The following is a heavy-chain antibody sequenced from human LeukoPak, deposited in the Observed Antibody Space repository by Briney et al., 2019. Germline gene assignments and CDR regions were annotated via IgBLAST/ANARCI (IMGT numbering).Heavy chain of an antibody. J-gene: IGHJ6*03. D-gene: IGHD3-3*01. Sequence: GGSLRLSCAASGFTFSSYAMGWVRQAPGKGLEWVSAISGSGGSTYYADSVKGRFTISRDNSKNTLYLQMNSLRAEDTAVYYCAKGEPYYDFWSGYYNYMDVWGKGTTVTVSS. CDR2: ISGSGGST. CDR1: GFTFSSYA. CDR3: AKGEPYYDFWSGYYNYMDV. V-gene: IGHV3-23*01.